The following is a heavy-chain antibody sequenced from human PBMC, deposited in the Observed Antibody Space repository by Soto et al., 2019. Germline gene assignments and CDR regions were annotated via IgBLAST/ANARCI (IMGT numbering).Heavy chain of an antibody. CDR3: AKAGAEHFWSENWFDP. D-gene: IGHD3-3*02. V-gene: IGHV3-23*01. CDR1: GFTFSSYA. J-gene: IGHJ5*02. Sequence: PGGSLRLSCAASGFTFSSYAMSWVRQAPGKGLEWVSAISGSGGSTYYADSVKGRFTISRDNSKNTLYLQMNSLRAEDTAVYYCAKAGAEHFWSENWFDPWGQGTLVTVSS. CDR2: ISGSGGST.